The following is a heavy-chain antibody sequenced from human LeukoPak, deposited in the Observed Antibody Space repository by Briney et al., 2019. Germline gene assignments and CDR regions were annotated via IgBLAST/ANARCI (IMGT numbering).Heavy chain of an antibody. J-gene: IGHJ3*01. V-gene: IGHV3-48*01. Sequence: PGGSLSLSCEAWGFTFRIYIMNWLRQAPGKGLVWVSYVSSSGSTIHYADSMKGRFTISRDNDKTSLSLQMKSLRVEDTAIYHCVRGWRARLSAFDFWGQGTMVIVSS. CDR1: GFTFRIYI. CDR2: VSSSGSTI. D-gene: IGHD1-1*01. CDR3: VRGWRARLSAFDF.